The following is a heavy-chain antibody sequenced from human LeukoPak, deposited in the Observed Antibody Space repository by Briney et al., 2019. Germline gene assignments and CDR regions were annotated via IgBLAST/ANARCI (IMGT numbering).Heavy chain of an antibody. Sequence: SETLSLTCTVSGASMSRYYWSWTRQPPGKGLEWIGYIYSRGSTNYSPSLKSRVTISVHTSKNQFSLKLYSVTAADAAVYYCARRYSGYGNAFDIWGQGTMVTVSS. V-gene: IGHV4-59*08. J-gene: IGHJ3*02. D-gene: IGHD5-12*01. CDR3: ARRYSGYGNAFDI. CDR1: GASMSRYY. CDR2: IYSRGST.